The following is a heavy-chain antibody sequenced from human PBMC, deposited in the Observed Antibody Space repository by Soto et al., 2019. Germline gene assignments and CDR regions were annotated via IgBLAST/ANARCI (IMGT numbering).Heavy chain of an antibody. Sequence: GASVKVSRKASGGTFSSYTISWVRQAPGQGLEWMGRIIPILGIANYAQKFQGRVTITADKSTSTAYMELSSLRSEDMAVYYCARESSSSWYDYWGQGTLVTVSS. V-gene: IGHV1-69*04. J-gene: IGHJ4*02. CDR2: IIPILGIA. CDR1: GGTFSSYT. CDR3: ARESSSSWYDY. D-gene: IGHD6-13*01.